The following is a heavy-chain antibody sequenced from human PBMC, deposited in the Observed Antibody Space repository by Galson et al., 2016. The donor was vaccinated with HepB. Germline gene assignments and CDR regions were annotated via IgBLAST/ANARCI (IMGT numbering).Heavy chain of an antibody. CDR2: IYPGDSDT. V-gene: IGHV5-51*01. CDR1: GYSFTSYW. J-gene: IGHJ6*02. Sequence: GSGYSFTSYWIGWVRQMPGKGLEWMGIIYPGDSDTRYSPSFQGQVTISADKSISTAYLQWSSLKASDTAMYYCAIPSEPYYYGMDVWGQGTTVTVSS. CDR3: AIPSEPYYYGMDV.